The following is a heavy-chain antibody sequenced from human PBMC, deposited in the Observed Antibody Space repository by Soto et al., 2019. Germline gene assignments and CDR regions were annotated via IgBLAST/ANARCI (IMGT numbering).Heavy chain of an antibody. V-gene: IGHV4-30-4*01. J-gene: IGHJ4*02. CDR1: GGSISSGDHC. CDR3: ARDYDFLTGYYRFDY. Sequence: QVQLQESGPGLVKPSQTLSLTCTVSGGSISSGDHCWSWIRQPPGKGLEWVGYIYYSGSTCYNPSLTSQVFISVYTSKNQFSLKLSSVNAADTAVYYCARDYDFLTGYYRFDYWGQGTLVTVSS. CDR2: IYYSGST. D-gene: IGHD3-9*01.